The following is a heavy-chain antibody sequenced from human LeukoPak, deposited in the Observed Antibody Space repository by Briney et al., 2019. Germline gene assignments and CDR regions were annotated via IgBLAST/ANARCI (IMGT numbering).Heavy chain of an antibody. CDR2: IYYSGST. CDR3: ARVGAVAGTDYYYMDV. Sequence: AETLSLTCTVSGGSISSYYWSWIRQPPGKGLEWIGYIYYSGSTNYNPSLKSRVTISVDTSKNQFSLKLSSVTAADTAVYYCARVGAVAGTDYYYMDVWGKGTTVTVSS. CDR1: GGSISSYY. V-gene: IGHV4-59*12. J-gene: IGHJ6*03. D-gene: IGHD6-19*01.